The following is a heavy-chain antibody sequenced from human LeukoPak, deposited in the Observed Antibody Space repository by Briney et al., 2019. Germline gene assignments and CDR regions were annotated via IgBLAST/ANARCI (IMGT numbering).Heavy chain of an antibody. D-gene: IGHD2-2*01. V-gene: IGHV1-18*01. CDR2: ISAYNGNT. Sequence: ASVKVSCKASGYTFTSYGISWVRQAPGQGLEWMGWISAYNGNTNYAQKLQGRVTMTTDTSTSTAYMELRSLRSDDTAVYYCARESCSTSCYEMDVWGQGTTVTVSS. CDR1: GYTFTSYG. J-gene: IGHJ6*02. CDR3: ARESCSTSCYEMDV.